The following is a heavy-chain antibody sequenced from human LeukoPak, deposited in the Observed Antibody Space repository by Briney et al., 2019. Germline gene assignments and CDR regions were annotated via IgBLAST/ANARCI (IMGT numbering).Heavy chain of an antibody. J-gene: IGHJ5*02. Sequence: SVKVSCKASGGTFSSYAISWVRQAPGQGLEWMGRIIPIFGIANYAQKFQGRVTITADKSTSTAYMELSSLRSEDTAVYYCARVPDIVVVPAAIPISWFDPWDQGTLVTVSS. CDR3: ARVPDIVVVPAAIPISWFDP. CDR2: IIPIFGIA. D-gene: IGHD2-2*02. CDR1: GGTFSSYA. V-gene: IGHV1-69*04.